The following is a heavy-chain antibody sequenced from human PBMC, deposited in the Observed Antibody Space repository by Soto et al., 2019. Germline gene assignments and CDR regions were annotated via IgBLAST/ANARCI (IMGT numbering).Heavy chain of an antibody. D-gene: IGHD3-10*01. CDR2: IWYDGSNK. V-gene: IGHV3-33*01. CDR3: ARDSRKLMVRGVPYYSDY. J-gene: IGHJ4*02. CDR1: GFTFSSYG. Sequence: QVQLVESGGGVVQPGRSLRLSCAASGFTFSSYGMHWVRQAPGKGLEWVAVIWYDGSNKYYADSVKGRFTISRDNSKNTLYLQMNSLRAEDTAVYYCARDSRKLMVRGVPYYSDYWGQGTLVTVSS.